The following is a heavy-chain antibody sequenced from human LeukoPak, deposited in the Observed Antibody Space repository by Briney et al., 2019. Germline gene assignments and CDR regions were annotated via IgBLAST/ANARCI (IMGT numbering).Heavy chain of an antibody. V-gene: IGHV4-59*01. J-gene: IGHJ6*03. CDR2: IYYSGST. CDR1: GSSISSYY. Sequence: SETLSLTCTVSGSSISSYYWSWIRQPPGKGLEWIGYIYYSGSTNYNPSLKSRVTISVDTSKNQFSLKLSSVTAADTAVYYCARGDRGYCSGGSCYYYYYYYMDVWGKGTTVTVSS. CDR3: ARGDRGYCSGGSCYYYYYYYMDV. D-gene: IGHD2-15*01.